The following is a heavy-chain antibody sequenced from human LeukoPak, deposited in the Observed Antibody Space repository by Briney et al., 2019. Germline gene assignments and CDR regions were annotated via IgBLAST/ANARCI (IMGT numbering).Heavy chain of an antibody. J-gene: IGHJ4*02. CDR3: AAGYSYGLDY. V-gene: IGHV4-59*08. CDR2: IYYSGST. D-gene: IGHD5-18*01. CDR1: GGSFSGYS. Sequence: SETLSLTCAVYGGSFSGYSWSWIRQPPGKGLEWIGSIYYSGSTNYNPSLKSRVTISVDTSKNQFSLKLSSVTAADTAVYYCAAGYSYGLDYWGQGTLVTVSS.